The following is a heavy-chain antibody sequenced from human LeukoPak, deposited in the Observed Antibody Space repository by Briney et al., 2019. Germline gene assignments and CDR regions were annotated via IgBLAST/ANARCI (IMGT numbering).Heavy chain of an antibody. CDR2: ISAYSGNT. D-gene: IGHD3-16*01. J-gene: IGHJ4*02. Sequence: GASVKVSCKASGYTFTSYGISWVRQAPGQRLEWMGLISAYSGNTNFAQKLQGRVTMTTDTSTSTAYMELRSQRSDDTAVYFCARGADTGSYGSLVYFDYWGQGTLVTVSS. V-gene: IGHV1-18*01. CDR3: ARGADTGSYGSLVYFDY. CDR1: GYTFTSYG.